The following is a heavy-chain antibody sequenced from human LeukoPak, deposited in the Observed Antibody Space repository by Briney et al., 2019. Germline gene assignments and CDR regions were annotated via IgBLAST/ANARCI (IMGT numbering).Heavy chain of an antibody. CDR3: ASDRVFYGLDV. V-gene: IGHV3-74*01. CDR1: GFTFSSYA. J-gene: IGHJ6*02. Sequence: GGSLRLSCAASGFTFSSYAMSWVRQAPGKGLMWVSRIKSDGSETSYADSVKGRFTISRDNARNTLYLQMNSLRPEDTAIYYCASDRVFYGLDVWGQGTTVTVSS. CDR2: IKSDGSET.